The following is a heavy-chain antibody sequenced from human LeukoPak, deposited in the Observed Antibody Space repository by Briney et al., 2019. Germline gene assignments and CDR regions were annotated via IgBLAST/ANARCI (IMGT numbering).Heavy chain of an antibody. CDR1: GGTFSSYA. Sequence: ASVKVSCKASGGTFSSYAISWVRQAPGHGLEWMGWISAYNGNTNYAQKLQGRVTMTTDTSTSTAYMELRSLRSDDTAVYYCARAGLDYGALIIGGKGKMVTSLQ. CDR2: ISAYNGNT. J-gene: IGHJ3*02. D-gene: IGHD4/OR15-4a*01. CDR3: ARAGLDYGALII. V-gene: IGHV1-18*01.